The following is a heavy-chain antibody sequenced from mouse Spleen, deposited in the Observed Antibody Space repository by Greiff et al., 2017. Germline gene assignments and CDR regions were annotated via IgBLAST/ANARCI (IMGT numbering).Heavy chain of an antibody. Sequence: VQLKQSGPELVKPGASVKISCKASGYTFTDYYMNWVKQSHGKSLEWIGDINPNNGGTSYNQKFKGKATLTVDKSSSTAYMELRSLTSEDSAVYYCARVGGWDVDYWGQGTTLTVSS. V-gene: IGHV1-26*01. CDR1: GYTFTDYY. CDR3: ARVGGWDVDY. D-gene: IGHD4-1*01. CDR2: INPNNGGT. J-gene: IGHJ2*01.